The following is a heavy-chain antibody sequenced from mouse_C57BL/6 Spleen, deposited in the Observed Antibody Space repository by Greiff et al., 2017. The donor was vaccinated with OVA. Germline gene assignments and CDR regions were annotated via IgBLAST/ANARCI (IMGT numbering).Heavy chain of an antibody. CDR1: GYSITSGYY. D-gene: IGHD2-1*01. V-gene: IGHV3-6*01. J-gene: IGHJ4*01. Sequence: EVKLMESGPGLVKPSQSLSPPCSVTGYSITSGYYWNWIRQFPGNKLEWMGYISYDGSNNYNPSLKNRISITRDTSKNQFFLKLNSVTTEDTATYYCAGGNYEDAMDYWGQGTSVTVSS. CDR3: AGGNYEDAMDY. CDR2: ISYDGSN.